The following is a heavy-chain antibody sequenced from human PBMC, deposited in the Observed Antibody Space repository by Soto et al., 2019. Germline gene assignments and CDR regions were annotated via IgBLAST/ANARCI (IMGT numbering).Heavy chain of an antibody. CDR1: GFTFSSYS. V-gene: IGHV3-30-3*01. CDR2: TGYDGSKK. CDR3: ARGVGYCSGGTCYRYFDY. D-gene: IGHD2-15*01. Sequence: QVQLVESGGGVVQPGRSLRLSCAASGFTFSSYSMHWVRQAPGKGLEWVAVTGYDGSKKYYADSVKGRFTISRDNSKNTLDLQMDSLRTKDTAVYYCARGVGYCSGGTCYRYFDYWGQGALVTVSS. J-gene: IGHJ4*02.